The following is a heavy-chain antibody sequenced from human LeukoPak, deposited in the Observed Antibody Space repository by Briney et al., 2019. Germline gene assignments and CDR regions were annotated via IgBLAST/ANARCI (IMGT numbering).Heavy chain of an antibody. CDR1: GYTFTSYD. Sequence: HGASVKVSCKASGYTFTSYDINWVRQATGQGLEWMGWVNPNSGDTAYAQKFQGRVTMTRNTSISTAYMELSSLRSEDTAVYYCAREQRWLQSLDYWGQGNLVTVSS. J-gene: IGHJ4*02. CDR2: VNPNSGDT. CDR3: AREQRWLQSLDY. V-gene: IGHV1-8*01. D-gene: IGHD5-24*01.